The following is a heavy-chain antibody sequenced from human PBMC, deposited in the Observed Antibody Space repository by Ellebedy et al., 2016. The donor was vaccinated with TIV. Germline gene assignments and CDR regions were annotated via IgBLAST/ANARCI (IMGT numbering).Heavy chain of an antibody. Sequence: GESLKISCAASGFTFSSYWMSWVRQAPGKGLEWVANIKQDGTEKYYVYSVKGRFTISRDNAKNSLYLQMNSLRAEDTPVYYCARVTTLATGTGYYFDYWGQGTLVTVSS. CDR3: ARVTTLATGTGYYFDY. CDR1: GFTFSSYW. CDR2: IKQDGTEK. V-gene: IGHV3-7*01. D-gene: IGHD4-17*01. J-gene: IGHJ4*02.